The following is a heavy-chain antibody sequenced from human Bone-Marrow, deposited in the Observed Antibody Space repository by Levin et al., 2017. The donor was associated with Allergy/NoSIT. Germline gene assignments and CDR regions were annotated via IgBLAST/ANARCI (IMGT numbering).Heavy chain of an antibody. Sequence: GGSLRLSCKASGYTFTSYGISWVRQAPGQGLEWMGWISAYNGNTNYAQKLQGRVTMTTDTSTSTAYMELRSLRSDDTAVYYCARGRFLEWLSPVTYYYYYGMDVWGQGTTVTVSS. CDR1: GYTFTSYG. V-gene: IGHV1-18*01. J-gene: IGHJ6*02. D-gene: IGHD3-3*01. CDR3: ARGRFLEWLSPVTYYYYYGMDV. CDR2: ISAYNGNT.